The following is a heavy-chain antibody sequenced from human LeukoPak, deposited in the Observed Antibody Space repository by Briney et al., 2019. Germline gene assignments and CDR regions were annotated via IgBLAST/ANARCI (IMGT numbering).Heavy chain of an antibody. Sequence: PSETLSLTCTVSGGSISSSYYWGWIRQPPGKGLEWIGSIYYSGSTYYNPSLKSRVTISVDTSKNQFSLKLSSVTAADTAVYYCARHRRAGDNFIASYDPWGQGTLVTVSS. V-gene: IGHV4-39*01. CDR2: IYYSGST. J-gene: IGHJ5*02. CDR3: ARHRRAGDNFIASYDP. CDR1: GGSISSSYY. D-gene: IGHD6-13*01.